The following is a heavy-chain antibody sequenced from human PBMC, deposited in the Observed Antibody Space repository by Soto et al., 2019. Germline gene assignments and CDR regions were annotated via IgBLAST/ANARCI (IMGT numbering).Heavy chain of an antibody. D-gene: IGHD1-26*01. J-gene: IGHJ5*02. CDR3: AKNQGVELVPLATVDWFDP. V-gene: IGHV3-53*01. CDR2: IYSGGST. CDR1: GFTVSSNY. Sequence: SLRLSCAASGFTVSSNYMSWVRQAPGKGLEWVSVIYSGGSTYYADSVKGRFTISRDNSKSTVYLELNNLSAEDTAVYHCAKNQGVELVPLATVDWFDPWGQGSVVTVSS.